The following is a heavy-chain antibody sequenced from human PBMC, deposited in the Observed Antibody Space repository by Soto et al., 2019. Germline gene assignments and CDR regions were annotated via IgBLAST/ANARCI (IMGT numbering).Heavy chain of an antibody. CDR2: INHSGST. Sequence: PSETLSLTCAVYGGSFSGYYWSWIRQPPGKGLEWIGEINHSGSTNYNPSLKSRVTISVDTSKNQFSLKLTSVTAADTAVYYCARDYLRALDYWGHGTLATVSS. CDR1: GGSFSGYY. J-gene: IGHJ4*01. D-gene: IGHD3-10*01. V-gene: IGHV4-34*01. CDR3: ARDYLRALDY.